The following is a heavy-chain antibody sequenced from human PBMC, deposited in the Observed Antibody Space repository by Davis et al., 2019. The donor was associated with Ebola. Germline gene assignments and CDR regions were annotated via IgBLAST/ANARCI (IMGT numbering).Heavy chain of an antibody. V-gene: IGHV3-30-3*01. CDR2: ISYDGSNK. J-gene: IGHJ6*02. D-gene: IGHD2-15*01. CDR3: ARDRVVAATNRYYGMDV. Sequence: PGGSLRLSCAASGFTFSSYAMHWDRQAPGKGLEWVAVISYDGSNKYYADSVKGRFTISRDNSKNTLYLQMNSLRAEDTAVYYCARDRVVAATNRYYGMDVWGQGTTVTVSS. CDR1: GFTFSSYA.